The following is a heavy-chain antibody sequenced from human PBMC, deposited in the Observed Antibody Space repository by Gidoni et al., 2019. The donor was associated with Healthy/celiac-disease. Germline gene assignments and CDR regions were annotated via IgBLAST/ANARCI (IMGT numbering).Heavy chain of an antibody. D-gene: IGHD2-21*02. V-gene: IGHV4-39*01. J-gene: IGHJ2*01. Sequence: QLQLQESGPGLVKPSETLSLTCTVSGGSISSSSYYWGWIRQPPGKGLEWIGSIYYSGSTYYNPSLKSRVTISVDTSKNQFSLRLSSVTAADTAVYYCARHRTGDLRYFDLWGRGTLVTVSS. CDR1: GGSISSSSYY. CDR3: ARHRTGDLRYFDL. CDR2: IYYSGST.